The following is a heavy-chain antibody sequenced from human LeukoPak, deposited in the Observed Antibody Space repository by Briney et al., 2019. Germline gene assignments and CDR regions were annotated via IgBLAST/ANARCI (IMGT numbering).Heavy chain of an antibody. D-gene: IGHD5-18*01. Sequence: SETLSLTCTVSGGSISNYYWSWIRQPPGKGREGIGYIYYSGSTNYNPSLKSRVTTSVDTSTNQFSLQLSSVTPEDTAVYYCARDTGVRPRVTHFDYWGQGTLVTVSS. V-gene: IGHV4-59*12. CDR2: IYYSGST. CDR1: GGSISNYY. CDR3: ARDTGVRPRVTHFDY. J-gene: IGHJ4*02.